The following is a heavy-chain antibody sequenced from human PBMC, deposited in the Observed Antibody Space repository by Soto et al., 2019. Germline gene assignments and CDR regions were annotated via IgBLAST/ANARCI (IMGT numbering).Heavy chain of an antibody. CDR1: GFTFDDYA. Sequence: GGSLRLSCAASGFTFDDYAMHWVRQAPGKGLEWVSGISWNSGSIGYADSVKGRFTISRDNAKNSLYLQMNSLRAEDTALYYCAKDITYGSGSYYYYMDVWGKGTTVTVSS. J-gene: IGHJ6*03. V-gene: IGHV3-9*01. CDR2: ISWNSGSI. D-gene: IGHD3-10*01. CDR3: AKDITYGSGSYYYYMDV.